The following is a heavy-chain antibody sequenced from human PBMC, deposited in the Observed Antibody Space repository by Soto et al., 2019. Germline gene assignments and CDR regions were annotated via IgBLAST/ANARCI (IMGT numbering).Heavy chain of an antibody. CDR2: IKTDGTVT. CDR1: GFTFSSYW. D-gene: IGHD2-8*01. Sequence: GGSLRLSCAASGFTFSSYWMHWVRQDAGKGLLWVSSIKTDGTVTQYADSVKGRFTVSRDNAKNTLYLQMNSLRAEDTAVYYCGKGVSWGQCDYWGQGAVVTGSA. CDR3: GKGVSWGQCDY. V-gene: IGHV3-74*03. J-gene: IGHJ4*02.